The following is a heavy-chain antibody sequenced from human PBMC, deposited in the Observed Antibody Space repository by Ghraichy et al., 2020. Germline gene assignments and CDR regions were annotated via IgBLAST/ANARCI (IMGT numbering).Heavy chain of an antibody. D-gene: IGHD2-2*01. J-gene: IGHJ5*02. CDR1: GGSISSYY. CDR2: IYYSGST. CDR3: ARGRVPAAPNWFDP. Sequence: LNISCTVSGGSISSYYWSWIRQPPGKGLEWIGYIYYSGSTNYNPSLKSRVTISVDTSKNQFSLKLSSVTAADTAVYYCARGRVPAAPNWFDPWGQGTLVTVSS. V-gene: IGHV4-59*01.